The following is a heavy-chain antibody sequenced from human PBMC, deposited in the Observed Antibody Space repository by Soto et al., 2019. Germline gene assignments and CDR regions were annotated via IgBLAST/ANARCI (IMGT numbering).Heavy chain of an antibody. CDR1: GFTFSSYG. CDR2: IWYDGSNK. J-gene: IGHJ6*02. D-gene: IGHD5-12*01. CDR3: AREVGVATISDYYYGMDV. Sequence: PGGSLRLSCAASGFTFSSYGMHWVRQAPGKGLEWVAVIWYDGSNKYYADSVKGRFTISRDNSKNTLYLQMNSLRAEDTAVYYCAREVGVATISDYYYGMDVWGQGTTVTVS. V-gene: IGHV3-33*01.